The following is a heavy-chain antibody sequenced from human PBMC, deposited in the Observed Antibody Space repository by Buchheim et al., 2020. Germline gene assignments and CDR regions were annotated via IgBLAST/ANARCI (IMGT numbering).Heavy chain of an antibody. D-gene: IGHD2-15*01. CDR1: GFTFSDAW. CDR3: KTGSLYCRGVRCRWA. Sequence: EVQLVESGGGLVKPGGSLRLSCAASGFTFSDAWMSWVRQAPGKGLEWVGRIKSKTDGETTDYAAPVKGRFTISRDDTKNTLYLQMNRLKTEESGVYYCKTGSLYCRGVRCRWAWGQGAL. V-gene: IGHV3-15*01. J-gene: IGHJ5*02. CDR2: IKSKTDGETT.